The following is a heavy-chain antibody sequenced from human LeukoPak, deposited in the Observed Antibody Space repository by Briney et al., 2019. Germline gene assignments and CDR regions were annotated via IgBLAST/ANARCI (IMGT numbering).Heavy chain of an antibody. J-gene: IGHJ4*02. V-gene: IGHV3-7*03. CDR1: GFSFSNYW. CDR2: IKEDGSAS. CDR3: ARDPRDDHNSLDY. D-gene: IGHD5-24*01. Sequence: GGSLRLSCAASGFSFSNYWMSWVRQSPEKGLEWVANIKEDGSASYYVDSVKGRFTISRDNPKNSLYLQMGSLRADDTAMYYCARDPRDDHNSLDYWGQGTQITVSS.